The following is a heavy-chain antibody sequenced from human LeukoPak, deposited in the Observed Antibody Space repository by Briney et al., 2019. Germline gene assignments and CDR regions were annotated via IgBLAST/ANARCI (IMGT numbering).Heavy chain of an antibody. V-gene: IGHV3-21*01. J-gene: IGHJ3*02. Sequence: GGSLRLSCAASGFTFSSYAMSWVRQAPGKGLEWVSSISSSSSYIYYADSVKGRFTISRDNAKNSLYLQMNSLRAEDTAVYYCARDLSLELDAFDIWGQGTMVTVSS. CDR2: ISSSSSYI. D-gene: IGHD1-26*01. CDR1: GFTFSSYA. CDR3: ARDLSLELDAFDI.